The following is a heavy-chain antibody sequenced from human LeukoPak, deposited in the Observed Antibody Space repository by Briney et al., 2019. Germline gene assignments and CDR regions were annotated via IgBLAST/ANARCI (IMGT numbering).Heavy chain of an antibody. Sequence: KPSETLSLTCTVSGGSISSSNYYLGWIRQPPGKGLEWIGSIYYSASTYYNPSLKSRVTISVDTSKNQFSLKLSSVTAADTAVYYCARSNWNYDENFDYWGQGTLVTVSS. D-gene: IGHD1-7*01. V-gene: IGHV4-39*01. CDR3: ARSNWNYDENFDY. CDR2: IYYSAST. J-gene: IGHJ4*02. CDR1: GGSISSSNYY.